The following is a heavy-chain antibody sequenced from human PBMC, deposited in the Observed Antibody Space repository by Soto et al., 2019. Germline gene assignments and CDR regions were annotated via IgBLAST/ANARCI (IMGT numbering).Heavy chain of an antibody. Sequence: EVQLVESGGGLVQPGGSLRLSCAAAGFTFSNYWMYWVRQPPGKGLVWVSRINGDGSSTSYAESVKGRFTISRDNAKNTLYLQMNSLRAEDTAIYDCATVAYSGCFFAYWGQGILVTVSS. CDR3: ATVAYSGCFFAY. V-gene: IGHV3-74*01. CDR2: INGDGSST. J-gene: IGHJ4*02. CDR1: GFTFSNYW. D-gene: IGHD1-26*01.